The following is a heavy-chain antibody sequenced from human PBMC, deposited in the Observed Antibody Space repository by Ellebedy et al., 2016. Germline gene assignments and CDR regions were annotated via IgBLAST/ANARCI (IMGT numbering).Heavy chain of an antibody. Sequence: GESLKISCAASGVIFNNYDMIWVRQAPGKGLEWVSLITESGSKSYADSVKGRFTISRDNAKNILYLQMNSLRDEDTAVYYCGRGGQRSTWPFDNWGQGTLVTVSS. CDR1: GVIFNNYD. CDR2: ITESGSKS. J-gene: IGHJ4*02. V-gene: IGHV3-23*01. D-gene: IGHD6-13*01. CDR3: GRGGQRSTWPFDN.